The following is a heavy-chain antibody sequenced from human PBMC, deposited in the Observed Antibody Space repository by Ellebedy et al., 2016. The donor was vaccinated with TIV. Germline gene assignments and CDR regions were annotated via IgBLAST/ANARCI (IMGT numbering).Heavy chain of an antibody. D-gene: IGHD3-22*01. CDR1: GGSISSSSYY. Sequence: MPSETLSLTCTVSGGSISSSSYYWGWIRQPPGKGLEWIGSIYYSGSTYYNPSLKSRVTISVDTSKNQFSLKLSSVTAADTAVYYCARDPSYYETTTGWFDPWGQGTLVTVSS. J-gene: IGHJ5*02. CDR3: ARDPSYYETTTGWFDP. CDR2: IYYSGST. V-gene: IGHV4-39*07.